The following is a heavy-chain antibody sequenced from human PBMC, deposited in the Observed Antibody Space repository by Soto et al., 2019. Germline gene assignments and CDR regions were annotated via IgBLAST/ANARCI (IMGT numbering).Heavy chain of an antibody. CDR3: ARGEAYLGV. D-gene: IGHD3-16*01. CDR2: IMPIFDSR. Sequence: QVQLVQSGAEVKKPGSSVTVSCKASRDTFSKYAFNWVRQAPGQGLEWMGWIMPIFDSRNYAEKFQGRVPITADESTSTAYMELRSLIFEDTAVYYCARGEAYLGVWGQGTTVTVSS. J-gene: IGHJ6*02. CDR1: RDTFSKYA. V-gene: IGHV1-69*01.